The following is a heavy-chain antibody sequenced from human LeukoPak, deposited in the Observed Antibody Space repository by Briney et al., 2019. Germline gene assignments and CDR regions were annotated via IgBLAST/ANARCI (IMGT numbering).Heavy chain of an antibody. D-gene: IGHD2-15*01. CDR2: INGGGGST. J-gene: IGHJ3*02. CDR3: AKGGVVHAFNI. Sequence: PGGSLRLSCAASGFTFGSYAMSWVRQAPGKGLEWVSAINGGGGSTYYADSVKGRFTISRDNSKSTLYLQMNSLRAEDTAVYYCAKGGVVHAFNIWGQGTMVTVSS. V-gene: IGHV3-23*01. CDR1: GFTFGSYA.